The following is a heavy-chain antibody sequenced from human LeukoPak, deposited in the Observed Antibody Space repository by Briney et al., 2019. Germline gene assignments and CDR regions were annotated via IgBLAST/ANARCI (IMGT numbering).Heavy chain of an antibody. Sequence: ASGPTLVKPTQTLTLTCTFSGFSLSTSEVGVGWIRQPPGKALGWLALIYWNDDKRYSPSLKSRLTITKDTSKNQVVLTMTNMDPVDTATYYCARLVDYYDSGGYYADYWGQGTLVTVSS. V-gene: IGHV2-5*01. CDR1: GFSLSTSEVG. CDR2: IYWNDDK. J-gene: IGHJ4*02. CDR3: ARLVDYYDSGGYYADY. D-gene: IGHD3-22*01.